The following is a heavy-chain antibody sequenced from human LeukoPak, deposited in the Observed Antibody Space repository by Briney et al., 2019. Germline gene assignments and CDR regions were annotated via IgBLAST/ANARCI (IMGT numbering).Heavy chain of an antibody. CDR3: ARGYGMDV. CDR1: GGSISSYY. Sequence: SETLSLTCTVSGGSISSYYWSWIRQPPGKGLEWIGYLSYSGSTNYNPSLKSRVTISVGTPKNQFSLKLTSVTAADTAVYYCARGYGMDVWGQGTTVTVSS. CDR2: LSYSGST. J-gene: IGHJ6*02. V-gene: IGHV4-59*01.